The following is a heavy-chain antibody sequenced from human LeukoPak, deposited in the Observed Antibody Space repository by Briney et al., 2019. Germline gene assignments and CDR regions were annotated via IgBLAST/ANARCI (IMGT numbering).Heavy chain of an antibody. V-gene: IGHV3-23*01. CDR1: GFTFSSYA. Sequence: PGGSLRLSCAAPGFTFSSYAMSWVRQAPGKGLEWVSAISGSGGSTYYADSVKGRFTISRDNSKNTLYLQMNSLRAEDTAVYYCAKDRIAVAGINLDYWGQGTLVTVSS. CDR3: AKDRIAVAGINLDY. D-gene: IGHD6-19*01. CDR2: ISGSGGST. J-gene: IGHJ4*02.